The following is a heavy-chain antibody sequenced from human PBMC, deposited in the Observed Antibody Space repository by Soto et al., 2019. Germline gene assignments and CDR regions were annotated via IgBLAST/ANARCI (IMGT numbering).Heavy chain of an antibody. Sequence: EVQLVESGGGLVKPGGSLRLSCAASGITFSKAWMNWVRQSPGKGLEWVGRIKSKSDGGTTDYAAPVKGRFTISRDDSENTPCLQMNSLKTEDTAVYYCTTNFYSDHGMDVWGQGTTVTVSS. V-gene: IGHV3-15*01. CDR1: GITFSKAW. D-gene: IGHD4-17*01. CDR3: TTNFYSDHGMDV. CDR2: IKSKSDGGTT. J-gene: IGHJ6*02.